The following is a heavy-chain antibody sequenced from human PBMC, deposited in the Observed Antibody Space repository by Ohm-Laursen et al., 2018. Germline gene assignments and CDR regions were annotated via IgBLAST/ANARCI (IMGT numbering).Heavy chain of an antibody. J-gene: IGHJ5*02. CDR3: AREGGEQLVLWFDP. CDR2: MNPNSGGT. Sequence: ASVKVSCKASGYTFTGYFMHWVRQAPGQGLEWMGWMNPNSGGTNYAQKFQGRVTMTRDTSISTAYMELSRLRSDDTAVYYCAREGGEQLVLWFDPWGQGTLVTVSS. D-gene: IGHD6-6*01. V-gene: IGHV1-2*02. CDR1: GYTFTGYF.